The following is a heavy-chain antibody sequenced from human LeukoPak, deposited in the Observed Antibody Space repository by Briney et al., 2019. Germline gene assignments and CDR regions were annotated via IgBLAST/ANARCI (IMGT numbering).Heavy chain of an antibody. J-gene: IGHJ4*02. CDR2: IYSSGST. CDR3: ATGGGWYVSLDY. Sequence: PSETLSLTCTVSGGSISRYYWTWIRQPPGKGLEWIGYIYSSGSTNYNPSLKSRVTISVDTSKNQFSLRLCSVTAADTAVYYCATGGGWYVSLDYWGQGTLVTVPS. D-gene: IGHD6-19*01. V-gene: IGHV4-59*01. CDR1: GGSISRYY.